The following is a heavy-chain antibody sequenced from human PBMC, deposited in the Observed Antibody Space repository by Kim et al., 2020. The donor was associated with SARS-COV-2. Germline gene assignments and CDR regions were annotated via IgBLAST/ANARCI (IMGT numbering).Heavy chain of an antibody. J-gene: IGHJ6*01. D-gene: IGHD6-13*01. CDR2: ISYDGSNK. V-gene: IGHV3-30*04. CDR3: ARDLGAAAGGGYYYYGMDV. Sequence: GGSLRLSCAASGFTFSSYAMHWVRQAPGKGLEWVSVISYDGSNKYYADSVKGRFTIYRDNSKNTLYLQMNILRAEDTAVYYCARDLGAAAGGGYYYYGMDVWGQGTTVTDSS. CDR1: GFTFSSYA.